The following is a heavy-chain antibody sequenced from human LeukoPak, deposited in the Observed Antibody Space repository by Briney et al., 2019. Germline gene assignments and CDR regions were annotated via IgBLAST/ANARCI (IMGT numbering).Heavy chain of an antibody. CDR1: GFTFSDYA. D-gene: IGHD6-13*01. Sequence: PGRSLRLSCSASGFTFSDYAMDWVRQAPGKGLECVAVISSDVYDGTTEYYADSVKGRFTISRDNSKNTVHLQMNSLRGEDTAVYYCASTAAATDPPGFWGQGTLVTVSS. V-gene: IGHV3-30-3*01. J-gene: IGHJ4*02. CDR2: ISSDVYDGTTE. CDR3: ASTAAATDPPGF.